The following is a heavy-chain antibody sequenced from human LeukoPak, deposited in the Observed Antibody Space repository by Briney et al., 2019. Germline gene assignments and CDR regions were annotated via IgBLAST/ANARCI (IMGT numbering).Heavy chain of an antibody. D-gene: IGHD2-2*02. CDR1: GYTFTGYY. CDR3: ARVYCSSTSCYKMSYDFDY. CDR2: INPNRGGT. Sequence: ASVKVSYKASGYTFTGYYMHWVRQAPGQGLEWMGWINPNRGGTNYAQKFQGRVTMTRDSSISAAYMELSRLRSDDTAVYYCARVYCSSTSCYKMSYDFDYWGQGTLVTVSS. V-gene: IGHV1-2*02. J-gene: IGHJ4*02.